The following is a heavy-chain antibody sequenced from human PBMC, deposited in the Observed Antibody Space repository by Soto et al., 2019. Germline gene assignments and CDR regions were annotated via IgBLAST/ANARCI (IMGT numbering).Heavy chain of an antibody. V-gene: IGHV2-5*01. Sequence: QITLKESGPTLVKPTQTLTLTCTFSGFSLSTSGVGVGWIRQPPGKALEWLALIYWNDDKRYSPSLKSRLTITKVTSKSQVVLTMNNIDPVDTATYYCAHNGGVPAASGYNWFDPWGQGTLVTVSS. CDR3: AHNGGVPAASGYNWFDP. J-gene: IGHJ5*02. CDR2: IYWNDDK. D-gene: IGHD2-2*01. CDR1: GFSLSTSGVG.